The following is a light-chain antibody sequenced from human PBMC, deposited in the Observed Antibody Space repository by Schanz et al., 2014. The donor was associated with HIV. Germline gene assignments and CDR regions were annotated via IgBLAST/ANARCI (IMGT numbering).Light chain of an antibody. CDR2: DVN. J-gene: IGLJ2*01. V-gene: IGLV2-14*03. CDR3: SSYVDTYSVV. Sequence: QSALTQPASVSGSPGQSIAISCTGTSSDVGGYNYVSWYQQHPNKAPKLIIYDVNNRPSGVSNRFSGSKSGNTASLTISGLQAEDEADYYCSSYVDTYSVVFGGGTKLTVL. CDR1: SSDVGGYNY.